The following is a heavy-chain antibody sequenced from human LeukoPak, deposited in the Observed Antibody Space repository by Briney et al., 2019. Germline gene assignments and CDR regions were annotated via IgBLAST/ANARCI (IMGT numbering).Heavy chain of an antibody. Sequence: GGSLRLSCAASGFTFDDYAMHWVRQAPGKGLEWVSLISGDGGSTYYADSVKGRFTISRDNSKNSLYLQMNSLRTEDTALYYCAKENYDSSAYYWLYFDYWGQGTLVTVSS. J-gene: IGHJ4*02. D-gene: IGHD3-22*01. CDR2: ISGDGGST. CDR1: GFTFDDYA. V-gene: IGHV3-43*02. CDR3: AKENYDSSAYYWLYFDY.